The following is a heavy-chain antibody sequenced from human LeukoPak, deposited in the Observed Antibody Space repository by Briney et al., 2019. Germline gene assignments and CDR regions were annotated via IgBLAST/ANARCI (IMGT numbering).Heavy chain of an antibody. V-gene: IGHV3-9*01. J-gene: IGHJ5*02. CDR1: GFTFDDYA. D-gene: IGHD4-17*01. CDR3: AKGLTVTTTWFDP. Sequence: GGSLRLSCAASGFTFDDYAMHWVRQAPGKGLEWVSGISWNSGSVGYADSVKGRFTISRDNAKNSPYLQMNSLRAEDTALYYCAKGLTVTTTWFDPWGQGTLVTVSS. CDR2: ISWNSGSV.